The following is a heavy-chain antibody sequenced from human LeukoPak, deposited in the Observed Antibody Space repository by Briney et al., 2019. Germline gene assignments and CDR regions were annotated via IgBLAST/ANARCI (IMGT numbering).Heavy chain of an antibody. V-gene: IGHV1-18*01. CDR1: GYTFTSYG. Sequence: ASVKVSCKASGYTFTSYGISWVRQAPGQGLEWMGWISVYNGNTNYAQKLQGRVTMTTDTSTSTAYMELRSLRSDDTAVYYCAREWLVLDYYYYYMDVWGKGTTVTISS. CDR3: AREWLVLDYYYYYMDV. D-gene: IGHD6-19*01. J-gene: IGHJ6*03. CDR2: ISVYNGNT.